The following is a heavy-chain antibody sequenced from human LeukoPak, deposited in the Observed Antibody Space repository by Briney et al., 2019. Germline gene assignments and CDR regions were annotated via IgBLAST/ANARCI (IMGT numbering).Heavy chain of an antibody. CDR1: GGSISTYY. Sequence: SETLSLTCTVSGGSISTYYWTWIRQPPGKGLEWIGYIYYSGATNYNPSLKSRVTISVDTSKNQFPLKLSSVTAADTAVYYCARGVYIAAAQYGFWGQGTLVTVSS. J-gene: IGHJ4*02. V-gene: IGHV4-59*01. CDR3: ARGVYIAAAQYGF. CDR2: IYYSGAT. D-gene: IGHD6-13*01.